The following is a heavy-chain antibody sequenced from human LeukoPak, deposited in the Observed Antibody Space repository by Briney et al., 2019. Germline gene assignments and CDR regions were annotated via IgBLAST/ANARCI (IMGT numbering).Heavy chain of an antibody. CDR1: GFTFSSYS. Sequence: GGSLRLSCAASGFTFSSYSMNWVRQAPGKGLEWVSYISSSSSTIYYADSVKGRFTTSRDNAKNSLYLQMNSLRAEDTAVYYCAREEWLRGIDPWGQGTLVTVSS. CDR2: ISSSSSTI. V-gene: IGHV3-48*01. CDR3: AREEWLRGIDP. D-gene: IGHD5-12*01. J-gene: IGHJ5*02.